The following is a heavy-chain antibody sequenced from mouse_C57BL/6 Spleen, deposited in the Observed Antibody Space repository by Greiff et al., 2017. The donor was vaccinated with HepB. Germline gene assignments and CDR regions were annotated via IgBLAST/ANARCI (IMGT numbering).Heavy chain of an antibody. CDR3: ARRTGAMDY. D-gene: IGHD4-1*01. J-gene: IGHJ4*01. V-gene: IGHV1-64*01. CDR2: IHPNSGST. Sequence: QVQLKESGAELVKPGASVKLSCKASGYTFTSYWMHWVKQRPGQGLEWIGMIHPNSGSTNYNEKFKSKATLTVDKSSSTAYMQLSSLTSEDSAVYYCARRTGAMDYWGQGTSVTVSS. CDR1: GYTFTSYW.